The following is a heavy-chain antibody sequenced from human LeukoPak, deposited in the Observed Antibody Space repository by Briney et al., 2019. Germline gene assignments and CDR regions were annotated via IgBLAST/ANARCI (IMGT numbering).Heavy chain of an antibody. CDR2: ISSSGSTM. V-gene: IGHV3-11*01. CDR3: ARDPGSGYEEHFDX. Sequence: GGSLRLSCAASGFIFSDYYMSWIRQAPGKGLEWVSYISSSGSTMYYTDSVKGRFTISRDNAKDSLYLQMNSLRAEDTALYYCARDPGSGYEEHFDXXXQGXLVT. D-gene: IGHD5-12*01. J-gene: IGHJ4*02. CDR1: GFIFSDYY.